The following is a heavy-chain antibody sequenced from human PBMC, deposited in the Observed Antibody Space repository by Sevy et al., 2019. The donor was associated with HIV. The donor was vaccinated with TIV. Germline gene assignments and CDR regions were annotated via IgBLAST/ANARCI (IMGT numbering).Heavy chain of an antibody. V-gene: IGHV1-69*13. CDR3: ASERGGPVQLERLTSYYGMDI. CDR2: IIPLFGTT. Sequence: ASVKVSCKASGGPFNTYAITWIRQAPGQGLEWMGGIIPLFGTTTYAHHFLGRITITADESRTTAYMELSSLRSEDTAVYYCASERGGPVQLERLTSYYGMDIWGQGTTVTVSS. CDR1: GGPFNTYA. J-gene: IGHJ6*02. D-gene: IGHD1-1*01.